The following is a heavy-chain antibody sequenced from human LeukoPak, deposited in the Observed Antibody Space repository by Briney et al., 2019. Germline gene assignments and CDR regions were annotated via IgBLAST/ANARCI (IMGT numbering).Heavy chain of an antibody. CDR2: IYYSGST. D-gene: IGHD2-21*01. J-gene: IGHJ6*02. V-gene: IGHV4-59*08. Sequence: SETLSLTCTVSGGSISSYYWSWIRQPPGKGLEWIGYIYYSGSTNYDPSLKSRVTISVDTSKNQFSLKLSSVTAADTAVCYCARLLWWSPHYDMDVWGQGTTVTVSS. CDR1: GGSISSYY. CDR3: ARLLWWSPHYDMDV.